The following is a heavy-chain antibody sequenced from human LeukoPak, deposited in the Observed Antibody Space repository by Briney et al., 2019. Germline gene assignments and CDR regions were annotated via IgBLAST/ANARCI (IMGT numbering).Heavy chain of an antibody. CDR2: IWYDGSNK. CDR3: ARGVSYGDPSLDY. J-gene: IGHJ4*02. V-gene: IGHV3-33*01. Sequence: PGGSLRLSCAASGFTYSSYGMHWVRQAPGKGLEWVAVIWYDGSNKYYADSVKGRFTISRDNSKNTLYLQMNSLRAEDTAVYYCARGVSYGDPSLDYWGQGTPVTVSS. D-gene: IGHD4-17*01. CDR1: GFTYSSYG.